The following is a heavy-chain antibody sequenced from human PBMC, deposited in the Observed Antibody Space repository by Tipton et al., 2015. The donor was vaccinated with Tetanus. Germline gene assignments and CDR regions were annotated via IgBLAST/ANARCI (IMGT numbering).Heavy chain of an antibody. CDR3: ARGNRGSSWYL. CDR1: GYAFNSYD. D-gene: IGHD6-13*01. J-gene: IGHJ4*02. V-gene: IGHV1-8*01. CDR2: MDPNTGHA. Sequence: QVQLVQSGAEVKKPGASVKVSCKAFGYAFNSYDINWVRQASGQGLEWLGYMDPNTGHATYAQRFQGRVTMTSDSSITTAYMELKNLRSDDTAFYYCARGNRGSSWYLWGQGTLVTVSS.